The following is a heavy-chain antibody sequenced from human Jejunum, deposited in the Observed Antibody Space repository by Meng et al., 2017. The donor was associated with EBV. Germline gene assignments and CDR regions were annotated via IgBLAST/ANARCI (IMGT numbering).Heavy chain of an antibody. D-gene: IGHD3-22*01. CDR2: IYYSGST. Sequence: HLEESGPGRVKPSETLSLTCIVSGGSISSSSYYWGWIRQPPGKGLEWIGSIYYSGSTYYNPSLKSRVTISVDTSKNQFSLKLSSVTAADTAVYYCARTYYYDSSGYAPFDYWGQGTLVTVSS. V-gene: IGHV4-39*07. CDR1: GGSISSSSYY. J-gene: IGHJ4*02. CDR3: ARTYYYDSSGYAPFDY.